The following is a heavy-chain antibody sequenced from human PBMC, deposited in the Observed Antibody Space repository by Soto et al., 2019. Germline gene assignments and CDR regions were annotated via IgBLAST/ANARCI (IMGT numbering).Heavy chain of an antibody. CDR2: IYYSGST. Sequence: PSETLSLTCTVSGGSISSYYWSWIRQPPGKGLEWIGYIYYSGSTNYNPSLKSRVTISVDTSKNQFSLKLSSVTAADTAVYYCARGIAAAGEYYYYYGMDVWGQGTTVTVSS. D-gene: IGHD6-13*01. J-gene: IGHJ6*02. V-gene: IGHV4-59*01. CDR3: ARGIAAAGEYYYYYGMDV. CDR1: GGSISSYY.